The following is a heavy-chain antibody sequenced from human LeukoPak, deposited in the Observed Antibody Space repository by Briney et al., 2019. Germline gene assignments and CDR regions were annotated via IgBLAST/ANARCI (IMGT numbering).Heavy chain of an antibody. Sequence: SGPTLVKPPQTLTLTCTFSGFSLGTSGVGVGWIRQPPGKALEWLTLIYWDDDKRYSPSLKSRLTITKDTSKTQVVLTMTNMDPVDTATYYCAHSREGPDGSSFDYWGQGTLVTVSS. J-gene: IGHJ4*02. CDR1: GFSLGTSGVG. V-gene: IGHV2-5*02. CDR2: IYWDDDK. D-gene: IGHD1-26*01. CDR3: AHSREGPDGSSFDY.